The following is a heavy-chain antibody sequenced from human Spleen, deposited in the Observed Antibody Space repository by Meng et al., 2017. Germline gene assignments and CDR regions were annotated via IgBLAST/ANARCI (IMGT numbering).Heavy chain of an antibody. CDR3: ARGNTMIVVVSPYAFDI. CDR2: IWYDGSNK. CDR1: GFTFSSYG. V-gene: IGHV3-33*08. D-gene: IGHD3-22*01. Sequence: GESLKISCAASGFTFSSYGMHWVRQAPGKGLEWVAVIWYDGSNKYYADSVKGRFTISRDNSKNTLYLQMNSLRAEDTAVYYCARGNTMIVVVSPYAFDIWGQGTMVTVSS. J-gene: IGHJ3*02.